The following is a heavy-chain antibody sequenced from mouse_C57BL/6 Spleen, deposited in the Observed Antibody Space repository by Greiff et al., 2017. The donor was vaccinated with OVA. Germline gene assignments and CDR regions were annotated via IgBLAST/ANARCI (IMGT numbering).Heavy chain of an antibody. V-gene: IGHV1-22*01. D-gene: IGHD2-4*01. J-gene: IGHJ4*01. CDR3: ARYDYEIYYAMDY. Sequence: VQLQQSGPELVKPGASVKMSCKASGYTFTDYNMHWVKQSHGKSLEWIGYINPNNGGTSYNQKFKGKATLTVNKSSSTAYMELRSLTSEDSAVYYCARYDYEIYYAMDYWGQGTSVTVSS. CDR1: GYTFTDYN. CDR2: INPNNGGT.